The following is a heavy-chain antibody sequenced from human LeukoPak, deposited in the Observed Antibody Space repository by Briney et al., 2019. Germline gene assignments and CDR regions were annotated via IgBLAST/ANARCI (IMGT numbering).Heavy chain of an antibody. D-gene: IGHD2-15*01. V-gene: IGHV1-2*02. CDR3: AAGCSGGSCYLNPFDY. Sequence: APVKVSCKASGYTFTGYYMHWVRQAPGQGLEWMGWINPNSGGTNYAQKFQGRVTMTRDTSISTAYMELSRLRSDDTAVYYCAAGCSGGSCYLNPFDYWGQGTLVTVSS. CDR2: INPNSGGT. J-gene: IGHJ4*02. CDR1: GYTFTGYY.